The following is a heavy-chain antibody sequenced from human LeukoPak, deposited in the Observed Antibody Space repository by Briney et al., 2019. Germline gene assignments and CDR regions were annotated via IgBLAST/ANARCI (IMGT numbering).Heavy chain of an antibody. J-gene: IGHJ3*02. CDR3: ADPAARYSMRAVETTGGVVDI. Sequence: GGSLRLSCAASGFTFSNYAMSWVRQAPGKGLKWVSRISGSGGSTSYADSVKGRFSISRDNSENTLYLQMNSLRAEDMAVYFCADPAARYSMRAVETTGGVVDIWGQGGMV. CDR2: ISGSGGST. D-gene: IGHD2-8*02. CDR1: GFTFSNYA. V-gene: IGHV3-23*01.